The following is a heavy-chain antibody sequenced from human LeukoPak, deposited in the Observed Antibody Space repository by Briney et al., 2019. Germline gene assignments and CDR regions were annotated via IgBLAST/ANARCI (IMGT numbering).Heavy chain of an antibody. CDR1: GFTFSSYS. J-gene: IGHJ4*02. CDR2: ISASSSYI. D-gene: IGHD6-13*01. V-gene: IGHV3-21*01. CDR3: ARGLAVAGSYYFDY. Sequence: GGSLRLSCAASGFTFSSYSMNWVRQAPGKGLEWVSSISASSSYIYYADSVKGRFTISRDNAENSLYLQMNSLRVEDTTVYYCARGLAVAGSYYFDYWGQGILFTVSS.